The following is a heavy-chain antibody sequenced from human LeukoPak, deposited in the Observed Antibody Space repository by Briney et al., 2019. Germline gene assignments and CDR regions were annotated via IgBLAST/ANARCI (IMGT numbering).Heavy chain of an antibody. J-gene: IGHJ4*02. V-gene: IGHV4-4*07. Sequence: SETLSLTCTVSGGSISSYYWSWIRQPAGKGLEWIGRIYTSGSTNYNPSLKSRVTMSVDTSKNQFSLKLSSVTAADTAVYYCARQNFEMFCSGGSCPYYFDYWGQGTLVTVSS. CDR1: GGSISSYY. CDR3: ARQNFEMFCSGGSCPYYFDY. D-gene: IGHD2-15*01. CDR2: IYTSGST.